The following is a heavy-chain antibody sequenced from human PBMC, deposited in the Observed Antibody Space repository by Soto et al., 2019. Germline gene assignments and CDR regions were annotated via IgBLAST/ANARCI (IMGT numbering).Heavy chain of an antibody. CDR1: GFSLSTSGVG. Sequence: GPTLVNPTQTLTLTCTFSGFSLSTSGVGVGWIRQPPGKALEWLALIYWDDDKRYSPSLKSRLTITKDTSKNQVVLTMTNMDPVDTATYYCAHTNVDTAMVPYYYYGMDVWGQGTTVTVSS. CDR2: IYWDDDK. J-gene: IGHJ6*02. CDR3: AHTNVDTAMVPYYYYGMDV. D-gene: IGHD5-18*01. V-gene: IGHV2-5*02.